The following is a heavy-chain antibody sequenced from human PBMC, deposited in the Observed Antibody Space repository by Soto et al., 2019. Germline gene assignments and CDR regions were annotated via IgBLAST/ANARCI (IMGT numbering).Heavy chain of an antibody. Sequence: PSGTLALTCTVSGGSISSYDWSWIRQPPGKGLEWIGYIYYSGSTNYNPSLKSRVTISVDTSKNQFSLKLSSVTAADTAVYYCAREGVTLNWFDPWGQGTLVTVSS. D-gene: IGHD4-4*01. J-gene: IGHJ5*02. CDR2: IYYSGST. V-gene: IGHV4-59*01. CDR3: AREGVTLNWFDP. CDR1: GGSISSYD.